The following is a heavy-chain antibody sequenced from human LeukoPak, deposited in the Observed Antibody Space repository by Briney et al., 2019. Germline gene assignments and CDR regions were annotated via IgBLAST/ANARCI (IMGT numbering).Heavy chain of an antibody. D-gene: IGHD4-17*01. CDR3: AREVPGDYFDY. CDR1: GGSISSGGYY. J-gene: IGHJ4*02. V-gene: IGHV4-31*03. CDR2: IYYSGST. Sequence: SQTLSLTCTVSGGSISSGGYYWSWIREHPGKGLEWIGYIYYSGSTYYNPSLKSRVTISVDTSKNQFSLKLSSVTAADTAVYYCAREVPGDYFDYWGQGTLLTVSS.